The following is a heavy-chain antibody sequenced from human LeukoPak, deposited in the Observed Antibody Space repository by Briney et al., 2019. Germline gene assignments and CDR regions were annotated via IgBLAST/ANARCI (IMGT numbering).Heavy chain of an antibody. CDR2: IIPILGIA. J-gene: IGHJ6*02. CDR1: GGTFSSYA. D-gene: IGHD5-18*01. V-gene: IGHV1-69*04. CDR3: ADTAMALYYYYGMDV. Sequence: SSVKVSCKASGGTFSSYAISWVRQAPGQGLEWMGRIIPILGIANYAQKFQGRVTITADKSTSTAYMELSSLRSEDTAVYCCADTAMALYYYYGMDVWGQGTTVTVSS.